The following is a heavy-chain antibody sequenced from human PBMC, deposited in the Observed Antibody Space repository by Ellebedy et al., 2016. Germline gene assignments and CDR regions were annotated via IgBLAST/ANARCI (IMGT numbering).Heavy chain of an antibody. CDR2: IYSGGST. Sequence: GGSLRLSCAASGFTVSSNYMSWVRQAPGKGLEWVSVIYSGGSTYYADSVKGRFTISRDNSKNTLYLQMNSLRAEDTAVYYCARELRMVRGVISGVFDYWGQGTLVTVSS. D-gene: IGHD3-10*01. V-gene: IGHV3-66*01. J-gene: IGHJ4*02. CDR1: GFTVSSNY. CDR3: ARELRMVRGVISGVFDY.